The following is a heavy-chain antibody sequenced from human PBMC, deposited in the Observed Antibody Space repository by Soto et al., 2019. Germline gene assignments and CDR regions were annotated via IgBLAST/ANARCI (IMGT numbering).Heavy chain of an antibody. J-gene: IGHJ4*02. V-gene: IGHV1-3*01. CDR1: GYTFTSYA. Sequence: ASVKVSCKASGYTFTSYAMHWVRQAPGQRLEWMGWINAGNGNTKYSQKFQGRVTITRDTSASTAYMELSSLRSEDTAVYYCARVIGGLYYFDYWGQGTLVTVAS. CDR2: INAGNGNT. CDR3: ARVIGGLYYFDY. D-gene: IGHD3-16*01.